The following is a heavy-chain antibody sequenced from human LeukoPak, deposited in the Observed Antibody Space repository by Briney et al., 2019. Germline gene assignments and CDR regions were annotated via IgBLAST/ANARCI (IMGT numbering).Heavy chain of an antibody. Sequence: GGSLRLSCAASGFTFSSYWMHWVRQAPGKGLVWVSRINSDGSDTSYADSVKGRFTISRDNAKNTLHLQMNSLRAEDTAVYYCASSVIAAIDYWGQGTLVTVSS. CDR1: GFTFSSYW. D-gene: IGHD6-13*01. CDR3: ASSVIAAIDY. CDR2: INSDGSDT. V-gene: IGHV3-74*01. J-gene: IGHJ4*02.